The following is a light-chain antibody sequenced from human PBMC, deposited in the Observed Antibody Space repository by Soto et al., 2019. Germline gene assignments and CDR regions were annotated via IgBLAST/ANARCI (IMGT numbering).Light chain of an antibody. J-gene: IGLJ2*01. CDR1: SSDVGSYNF. V-gene: IGLV2-8*01. Sequence: QSALTQPPSASGSPGQSVTISCTGTSSDVGSYNFVSWYQQHPGKAPKLMIYEVSKRPSGVPDRFSGSKSGNTASLTVSGLQAEDEADYYCSSYAGSNLGVFGGGTKVTVL. CDR3: SSYAGSNLGV. CDR2: EVS.